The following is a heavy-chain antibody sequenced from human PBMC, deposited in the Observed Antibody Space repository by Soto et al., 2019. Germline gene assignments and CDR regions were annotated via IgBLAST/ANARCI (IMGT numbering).Heavy chain of an antibody. V-gene: IGHV1-58*02. CDR3: ARTRLQSAFDI. J-gene: IGHJ3*02. CDR2: IVVDTGNT. D-gene: IGHD1-7*01. Sequence: SVKVSCKASGFTFGTSAIHWIRQTRGHRLEWIGWIVVDTGNTDYAQKFQERVTITRNFSTSTVYMELSSLISEDTAVYYCARTRLQSAFDIWGQGTMVTVSS. CDR1: GFTFGTSA.